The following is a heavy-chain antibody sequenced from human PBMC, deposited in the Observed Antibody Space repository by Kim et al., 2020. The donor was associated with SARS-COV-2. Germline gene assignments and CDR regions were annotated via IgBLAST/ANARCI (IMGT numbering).Heavy chain of an antibody. CDR3: ARVPPNYGSGSYRFKSYYYYYGMDV. Sequence: ASVKVSCKASGYTFTSYDINWVRQATGQGLEWMGWMNPNSGNTGYAQKFQGRVTMTRNTSISTAYMELSSLRSEDTAVYYCARVPPNYGSGSYRFKSYYYYYGMDVWSQGTTVTVSS. CDR1: GYTFTSYD. J-gene: IGHJ6*02. D-gene: IGHD3-10*01. V-gene: IGHV1-8*01. CDR2: MNPNSGNT.